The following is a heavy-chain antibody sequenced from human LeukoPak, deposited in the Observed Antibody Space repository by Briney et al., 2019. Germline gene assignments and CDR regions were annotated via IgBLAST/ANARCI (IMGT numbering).Heavy chain of an antibody. Sequence: SETLSLTCAVYGGSFSAYYWSWIRQPPGKGLEWIGSIYYSGSTYYNPSLKSRVTISVDTSKNQFSLKLSSVTAADTAVYYCARRLVHNWFDPWGQGTLVTVSS. CDR1: GGSFSAYY. V-gene: IGHV4-34*01. J-gene: IGHJ5*02. CDR2: IYYSGST. D-gene: IGHD2-2*01. CDR3: ARRLVHNWFDP.